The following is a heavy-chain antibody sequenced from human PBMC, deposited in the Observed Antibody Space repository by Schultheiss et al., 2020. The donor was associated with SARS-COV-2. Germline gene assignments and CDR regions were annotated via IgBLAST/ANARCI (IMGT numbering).Heavy chain of an antibody. D-gene: IGHD3-3*01. CDR3: ARRASGYAFDI. Sequence: GESLKISCKGSGYSFTSYWIGWVRQMPGKGLEWMGRIDPSDSYTNYSPSFQGQVTISADKSISTAYLQWSSLKASDTAMYYCARRASGYAFDIWGQGTMVTVSS. CDR1: GYSFTSYW. CDR2: IDPSDSYT. V-gene: IGHV5-10-1*04. J-gene: IGHJ3*02.